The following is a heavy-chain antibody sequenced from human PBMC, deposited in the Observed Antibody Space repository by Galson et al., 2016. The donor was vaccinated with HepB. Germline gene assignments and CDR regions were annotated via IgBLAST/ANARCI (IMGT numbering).Heavy chain of an antibody. D-gene: IGHD2-2*01. V-gene: IGHV1-69*13. Sequence: SVKVSCKASGGTFSSYAISWVRQAPGQGLEWMGGIIPIFGTANYAQKFQGRVTITADESTSTAYMELSSLRSEDTAVYYCARPLGYCSSTSCRYGMDVWGQGTTVTVSS. CDR1: GGTFSSYA. CDR3: ARPLGYCSSTSCRYGMDV. J-gene: IGHJ6*02. CDR2: IIPIFGTA.